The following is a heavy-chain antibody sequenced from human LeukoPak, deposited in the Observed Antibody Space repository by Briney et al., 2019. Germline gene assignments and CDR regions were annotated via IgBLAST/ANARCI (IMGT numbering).Heavy chain of an antibody. D-gene: IGHD1-26*01. CDR2: MSPNSGNT. J-gene: IGHJ5*02. V-gene: IGHV1-8*02. CDR3: ARDIAGATKGGWFDT. Sequence: ASVKVSCKASGYTFTGYYMHWVRQAPGQGLEWMGWMSPNSGNTGYAQKFQGRVTMTRNTSISTAYMELSSLISEDTALYYCARDIAGATKGGWFDTWGQGTPVTVSS. CDR1: GYTFTGYY.